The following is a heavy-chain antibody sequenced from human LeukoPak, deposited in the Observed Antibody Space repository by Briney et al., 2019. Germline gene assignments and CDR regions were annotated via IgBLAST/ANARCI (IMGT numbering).Heavy chain of an antibody. J-gene: IGHJ4*02. CDR2: ISGSGGST. CDR1: GFTFNNYG. CDR3: ARSYDSSGYQYDYFDY. Sequence: GGTLRLSCAASGFTFNNYGMSWVRQAPGKGLEWVSGISGSGGSTYYADSVKGRFTISRDNAKNSMYLQMNSLRAEDTAVYSCARSYDSSGYQYDYFDYWGQGTLVTVSS. V-gene: IGHV3-23*01. D-gene: IGHD3-22*01.